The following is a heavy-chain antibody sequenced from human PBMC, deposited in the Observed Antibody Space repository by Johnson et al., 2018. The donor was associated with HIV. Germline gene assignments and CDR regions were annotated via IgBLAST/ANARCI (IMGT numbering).Heavy chain of an antibody. J-gene: IGHJ3*02. CDR1: GFTFSTYA. D-gene: IGHD4-17*01. CDR2: ISVSGGGT. CDR3: ARDGTTGPSGDGFDI. Sequence: MLLVESGGDLVKPGGSLRLSCAASGFTFSTYAMSWVRQAPGKGLEWVSVISVSGGGTYYADSVKGRFTISSDNSKNTLYLQMNSLRAEDTALYYCARDGTTGPSGDGFDIWGQGTMVTVSS. V-gene: IGHV3-23*04.